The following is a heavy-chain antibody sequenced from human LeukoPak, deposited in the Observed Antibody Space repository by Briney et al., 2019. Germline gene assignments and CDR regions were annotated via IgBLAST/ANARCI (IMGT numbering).Heavy chain of an antibody. D-gene: IGHD1-1*01. V-gene: IGHV4-59*01. CDR2: IYYSGST. J-gene: IGHJ4*02. CDR3: AKVQRPLDGADY. Sequence: SETLSLTCTVSGGSISSYYWSWIRQPPGKGLEWIGYIYYSGSTNYNPSLKSRVTISVDTSKNLFSLKLSSVTAADTAVYYCAKVQRPLDGADYWGQGTLVTVSS. CDR1: GGSISSYY.